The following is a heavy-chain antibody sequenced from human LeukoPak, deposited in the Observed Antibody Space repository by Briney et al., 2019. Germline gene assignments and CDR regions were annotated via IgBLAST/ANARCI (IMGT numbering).Heavy chain of an antibody. D-gene: IGHD5-18*01. CDR3: ARGYSYGTNYYYYGMDV. CDR2: IIPILGIA. CDR1: GGTFSSYA. Sequence: SVKVSCKASGGTFSSYAISWVRQAPGQGLEWMGRIIPILGIANYAQKFQGRVTITADKSTSTAYMELSSLRSEDTAVYYCARGYSYGTNYYYYGMDVWGQGTTVTVS. V-gene: IGHV1-69*04. J-gene: IGHJ6*02.